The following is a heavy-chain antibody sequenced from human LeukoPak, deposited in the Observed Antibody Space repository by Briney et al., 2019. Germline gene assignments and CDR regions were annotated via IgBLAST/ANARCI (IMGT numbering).Heavy chain of an antibody. J-gene: IGHJ3*02. Sequence: ASETLSLTCTVSGGSISSYYRSWIRQPAGKGLEWIGRIYTSGSTNYNPSLKSRVTMSVDTSKNQFSLKLSSVTAADTAVYYCARGNFFCSGGSCTSAFDIWGQGTMVTVSS. CDR1: GGSISSYY. V-gene: IGHV4-4*07. CDR2: IYTSGST. CDR3: ARGNFFCSGGSCTSAFDI. D-gene: IGHD2-15*01.